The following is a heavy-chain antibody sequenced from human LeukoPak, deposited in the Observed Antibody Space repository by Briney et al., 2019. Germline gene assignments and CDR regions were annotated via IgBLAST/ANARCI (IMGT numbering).Heavy chain of an antibody. CDR3: ARDIRGYGGLDY. D-gene: IGHD4-23*01. CDR2: ISYDGSNK. J-gene: IGHJ4*02. Sequence: GGSLRLSCAASEFTFSSYSMHWVRQAPGKGLEWVAVISYDGSNKYYADSVKGRFTISRDDSKNTLYLQMNSLRAEDTAVYHCARDIRGYGGLDYWGQGTLVTVSS. CDR1: EFTFSSYS. V-gene: IGHV3-30-3*01.